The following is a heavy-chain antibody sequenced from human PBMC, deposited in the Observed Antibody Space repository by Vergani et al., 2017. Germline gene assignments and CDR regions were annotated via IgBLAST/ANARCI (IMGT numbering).Heavy chain of an antibody. CDR1: GFPFSGSY. J-gene: IGHJ4*02. CDR3: TTYKIIPSFL. Sequence: EVRLVESGGGLLKPGESLRLSCAASGFPFSGSYMTWVRQAPGKGLEWVSRIQFRVNGDATDYAAPVKCRFTISRDGSKETLYLQMNSLKIEDTGVYYCTTYKIIPSFLWGRGSLVTVSS. V-gene: IGHV3-15*01. CDR2: IQFRVNGDAT. D-gene: IGHD1-14*01.